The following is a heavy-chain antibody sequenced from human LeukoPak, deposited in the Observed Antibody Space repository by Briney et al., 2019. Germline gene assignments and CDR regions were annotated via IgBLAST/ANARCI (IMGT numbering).Heavy chain of an antibody. Sequence: ASVKVSCKASGYTFTGYYMHGVRQAPGQGLEWMGRINPNSGGTNYAQKFQSRVTMTRDTSISTAYMELSRLRSDDTAVYYCARDTPAYYYDSSGYYYDWGQGTLVTVSS. CDR1: GYTFTGYY. V-gene: IGHV1-2*06. D-gene: IGHD3-22*01. CDR3: ARDTPAYYYDSSGYYYD. CDR2: INPNSGGT. J-gene: IGHJ4*02.